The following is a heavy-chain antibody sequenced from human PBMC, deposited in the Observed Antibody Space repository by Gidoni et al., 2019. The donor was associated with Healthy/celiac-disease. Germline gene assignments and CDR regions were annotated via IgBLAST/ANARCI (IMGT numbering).Heavy chain of an antibody. Sequence: EVQLVESGGGLVQPGGSLSLSCAASGFTFSSYSMNWVRQAPGKGLEWVSYISSSSSTIYYADSVKGRFTISRDNAKNSLYLQMNSLRAEDTAVYYCAREDYYYDYGMDVWGQGTTVTVSS. CDR1: GFTFSSYS. CDR3: AREDYYYDYGMDV. V-gene: IGHV3-48*01. J-gene: IGHJ6*02. CDR2: ISSSSSTI.